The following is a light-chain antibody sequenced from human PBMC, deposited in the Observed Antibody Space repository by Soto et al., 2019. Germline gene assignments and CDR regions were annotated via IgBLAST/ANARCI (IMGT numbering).Light chain of an antibody. CDR2: DVS. CDR1: GSDVGGYNY. J-gene: IGLJ2*01. CDR3: SSYTSASTPLV. V-gene: IGLV2-14*01. Sequence: QSALTQPASVSGSPGQSITISCTGNGSDVGGYNYVSWYQQHPGKAPKVMIYDVSNRPSGVSNRFSGYKSGNTASLTISGLQAEDEADYYCSSYTSASTPLVFGGGTKLTVL.